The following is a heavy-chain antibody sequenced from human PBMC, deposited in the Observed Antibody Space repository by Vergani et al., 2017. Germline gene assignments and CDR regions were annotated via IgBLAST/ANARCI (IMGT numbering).Heavy chain of an antibody. CDR3: ARISGGSAPYLHY. CDR2: IKWDGTET. J-gene: IGHJ1*01. V-gene: IGHV3-7*01. CDR1: VFTFGDYY. Sequence: EVHLEESGGGLAQPGGSLRLPCAASVFTFGDYYTAWTRLAPGKGLDWVASIKWDGTETFYVDSGKGRFTISRDNAKTTLYLQMNSLRDEDRGVYYCARISGGSAPYLHYWGQGTLVTVAS. D-gene: IGHD2-15*01.